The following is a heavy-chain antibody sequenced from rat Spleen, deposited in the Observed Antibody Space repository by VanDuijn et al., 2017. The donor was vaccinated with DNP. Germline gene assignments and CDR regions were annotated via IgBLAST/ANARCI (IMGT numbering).Heavy chain of an antibody. J-gene: IGHJ1*01. CDR1: GYTFTNYY. D-gene: IGHD1-4*01. CDR3: ARRRLPYWYFDF. V-gene: IGHV1-43*01. Sequence: QVQLQQSGAELAKPGSSVKISCKASGYTFTNYYIGWIRQTTGQGLEYIGYINTGSGGTNYNEKFRGKATLTVDTSSNTAFMQLSSLTPDDSAVYYCARRRLPYWYFDFWGPGTMVTVSS. CDR2: INTGSGGT.